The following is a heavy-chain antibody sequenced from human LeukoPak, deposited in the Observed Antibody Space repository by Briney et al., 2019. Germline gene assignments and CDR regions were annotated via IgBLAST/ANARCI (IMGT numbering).Heavy chain of an antibody. CDR1: GFAFSSCA. J-gene: IGHJ4*02. CDR2: IDSHGGST. D-gene: IGHD6-13*01. CDR3: VKVPIATTAYYFDY. V-gene: IGHV3-64D*06. Sequence: PGGSLRLSCSASGFAFSSCAMHWVRQAPGKGLEYVSAIDSHGGSTYYADSVKDRFTISRDNSKNTLYLQMSSLKTEDTAVYYCVKVPIATTAYYFDYWGQGTLVTVSS.